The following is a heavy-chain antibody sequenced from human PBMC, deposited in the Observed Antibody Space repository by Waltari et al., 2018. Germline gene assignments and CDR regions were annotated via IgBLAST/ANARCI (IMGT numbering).Heavy chain of an antibody. Sequence: EVQLLESGGGLVQPGGSLSLSCAASGFTLSSSAVSWVRQAPGKGLEWVTAISASGGNTYYADSVRGRLTISRDTSKNSLYLQMNSLRAEDTALYYCAKDLLYCAGNNCYRGFDYWGQGTLVTVSS. CDR2: ISASGGNT. J-gene: IGHJ4*02. V-gene: IGHV3-23*01. D-gene: IGHD2-2*02. CDR3: AKDLLYCAGNNCYRGFDY. CDR1: GFTLSSSA.